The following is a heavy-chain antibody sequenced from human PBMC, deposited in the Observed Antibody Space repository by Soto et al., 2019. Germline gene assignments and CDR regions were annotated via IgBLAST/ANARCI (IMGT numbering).Heavy chain of an antibody. CDR2: IRNSSSNK. CDR1: GFTFSSYG. Sequence: GGSLRLSCAASGFTFSSYGMHWVRQAPGKGLEWVSAIRNSSSNKYYADSVKGRFTISRDNAKNSLYLQMNSLRAEDTAVYYCARDISWRAVLGSYFDYWGQGTLVTVSS. J-gene: IGHJ4*02. CDR3: ARDISWRAVLGSYFDY. D-gene: IGHD6-19*01. V-gene: IGHV3-21*01.